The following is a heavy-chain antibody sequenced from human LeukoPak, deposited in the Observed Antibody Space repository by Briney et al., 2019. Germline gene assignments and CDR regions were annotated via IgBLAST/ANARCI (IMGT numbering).Heavy chain of an antibody. CDR3: AKYHLPGIVVADRDY. Sequence: GGSLRLSCAASGFIFSRYGMRWVRQAPGKGLEWVSAISGSGGTSYYADSVKGRFTISRDNSKNTLYLQINSLRAEDTALYYCAKYHLPGIVVADRDYWGQGTLVTVSS. CDR1: GFIFSRYG. J-gene: IGHJ4*02. V-gene: IGHV3-23*01. CDR2: ISGSGGTS. D-gene: IGHD6-19*01.